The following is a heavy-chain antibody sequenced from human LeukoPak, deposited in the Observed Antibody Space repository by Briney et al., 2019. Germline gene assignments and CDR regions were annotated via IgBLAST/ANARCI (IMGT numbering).Heavy chain of an antibody. CDR1: GFTFSSYT. CDR3: AKAGSSGWLLYYYYYMDV. J-gene: IGHJ6*03. D-gene: IGHD6-19*01. CDR2: IGSSSSTI. V-gene: IGHV3-48*01. Sequence: GGSLRLSCAASGFTFSSYTMNWVRQAPGKGLEWVSYIGSSSSTIYYADSVKGRFTISRDNAKNSPYLQMNSLRAEDTAVYYCAKAGSSGWLLYYYYYMDVWGKGTTVTISS.